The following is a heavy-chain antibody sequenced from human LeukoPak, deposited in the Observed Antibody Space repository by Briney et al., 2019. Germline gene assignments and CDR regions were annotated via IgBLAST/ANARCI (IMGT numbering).Heavy chain of an antibody. CDR3: AREFYGVAGVDY. J-gene: IGHJ4*02. D-gene: IGHD3-3*01. CDR2: INPNSGGT. CDR1: GYTFTGYY. Sequence: ASVKVSCKASGYTFTGYYMHWVRQAPGQGLEWMGWINPNSGGTNYAQKVQGRVTMTRDTSISTAYMELSRLRSDDTAVYYCAREFYGVAGVDYWGQGTLVTVSS. V-gene: IGHV1-2*02.